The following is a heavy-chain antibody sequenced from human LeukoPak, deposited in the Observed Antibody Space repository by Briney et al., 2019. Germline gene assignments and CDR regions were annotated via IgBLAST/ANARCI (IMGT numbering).Heavy chain of an antibody. D-gene: IGHD3-10*01. CDR2: ISGSGGST. CDR1: GFTFSSYA. Sequence: PGGSLRLSCAASGFTFSSYAMSWVRQAPGKGLEWVSAISGSGGSTGYADSVKGRFTISRDNAKNSLYLQMNSLRAEDTALYYCARDDLNYYGSGAYFDYWGQGTLVTVSS. V-gene: IGHV3-23*01. J-gene: IGHJ4*02. CDR3: ARDDLNYYGSGAYFDY.